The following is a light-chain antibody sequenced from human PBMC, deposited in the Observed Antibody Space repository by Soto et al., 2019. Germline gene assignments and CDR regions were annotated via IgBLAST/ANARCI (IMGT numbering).Light chain of an antibody. Sequence: SALAQPPSVSGAPGQRVTISCTGSSSNIGAGYDVHWYQQFPGTTPKFLIYGNTNRPSGVPDRFSASKSGTSASPDITGLQAEDEAEYFCQSYDSSLTVVFGGGTKVTV. CDR1: SSNIGAGYD. CDR2: GNT. J-gene: IGLJ2*01. CDR3: QSYDSSLTVV. V-gene: IGLV1-40*01.